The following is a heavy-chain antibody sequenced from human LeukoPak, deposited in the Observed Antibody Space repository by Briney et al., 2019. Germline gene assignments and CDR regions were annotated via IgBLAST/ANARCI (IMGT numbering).Heavy chain of an antibody. CDR3: ARDSYSSSWQAFDY. CDR2: IYYSGST. D-gene: IGHD6-13*01. CDR1: GGSISSYY. J-gene: IGHJ4*02. Sequence: SETLSLTCTVSGGSISSYYWSWIRQPPGKGLEWIGYIYYSGSTNYNPSLKSRVTISVDTSKNQFSLKLSSVTAADTAVYYCARDSYSSSWQAFDYWGQRTLVTVSS. V-gene: IGHV4-59*01.